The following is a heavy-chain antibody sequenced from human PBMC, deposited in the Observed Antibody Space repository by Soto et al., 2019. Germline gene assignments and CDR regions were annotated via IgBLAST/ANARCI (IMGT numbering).Heavy chain of an antibody. V-gene: IGHV3-23*01. D-gene: IGHD1-1*01. CDR3: AKEDLERDYFDY. CDR2: ISGSGDST. Sequence: PGVSLRLSCAASGFTLNSYAMILVRQAPGKGLEWVSAISGSGDSTSYADSVKGRFTISRDNSKNTLYLQMNSLRAEDTAVYYCAKEDLERDYFDYWGQGTLVTVSS. CDR1: GFTLNSYA. J-gene: IGHJ4*02.